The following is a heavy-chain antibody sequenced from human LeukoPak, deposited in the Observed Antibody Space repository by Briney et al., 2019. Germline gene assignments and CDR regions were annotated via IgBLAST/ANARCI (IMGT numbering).Heavy chain of an antibody. V-gene: IGHV4-34*01. CDR3: ARGALFDP. CDR1: GGSFSGYY. J-gene: IGHJ5*02. Sequence: SETLSLTCAVYGGSFSGYYWSWIRQPPGKGLEWIGEINHSGSTNYNPSLKSRGTISVDTSKNQFPLKLSSVTAADTAVYYCARGALFDPWGQGTLVTVSS. CDR2: INHSGST.